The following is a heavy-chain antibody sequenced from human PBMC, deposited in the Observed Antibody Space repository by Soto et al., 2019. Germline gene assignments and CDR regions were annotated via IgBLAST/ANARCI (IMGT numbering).Heavy chain of an antibody. V-gene: IGHV3-30*18. CDR1: GFTFSSYG. Sequence: QVQLVESGGGVVQPGRSLRLSCAASGFTFSSYGMHWVRQAPGKGLEWVAVISYDGSNKYYADSVKGRFTISRDNSKNTLYLQMNSLRAEDKAVYYCAKDRKRGGMDVWGQGTTVTVSS. D-gene: IGHD3-10*01. CDR3: AKDRKRGGMDV. J-gene: IGHJ6*02. CDR2: ISYDGSNK.